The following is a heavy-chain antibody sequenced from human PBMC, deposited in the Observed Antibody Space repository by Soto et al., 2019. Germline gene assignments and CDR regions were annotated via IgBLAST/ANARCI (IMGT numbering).Heavy chain of an antibody. CDR1: GFTFSSHG. D-gene: IGHD2-21*02. CDR3: AKGRYTVVTALPEFDF. V-gene: IGHV3-30*18. J-gene: IGHJ4*02. Sequence: QVQLVESGGGVVQPGTSLRLSCAASGFTFSSHGMHWGRQAPGKGLEWVAVIAYEGINKYYADSVRGRFTISRDNSKNTVYLQMTCLRPEDTAIYYCAKGRYTVVTALPEFDFWGQGTLVTVSS. CDR2: IAYEGINK.